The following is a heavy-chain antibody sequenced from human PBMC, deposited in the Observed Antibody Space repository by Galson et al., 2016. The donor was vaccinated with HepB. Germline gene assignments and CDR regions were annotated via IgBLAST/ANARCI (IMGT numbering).Heavy chain of an antibody. CDR2: IKTDGSET. CDR1: GFTFGSYW. CDR3: ARGDKWGWDY. J-gene: IGHJ4*02. V-gene: IGHV3-7*03. Sequence: SLRLSCAASGFTFGSYWMGWVRQAPGRGLEWLANIKTDGSETHYVDSVEGRFTISSDNAKNSMYLQMSGLRTEDTAVYYCARGDKWGWDYWGQGTLVTVSS. D-gene: IGHD1-26*01.